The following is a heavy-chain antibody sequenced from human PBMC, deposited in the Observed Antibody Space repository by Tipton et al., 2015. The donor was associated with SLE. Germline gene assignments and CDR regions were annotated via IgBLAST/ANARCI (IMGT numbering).Heavy chain of an antibody. CDR1: GFTFSSYW. CDR3: ARRFTRITMVQGVIPSYGMDV. D-gene: IGHD3-10*01. CDR2: IKQDGSEK. Sequence: SLRLSCAASGFTFSSYWMSWVRQAPGKGLEWVANIKQDGSEKYYVDSVKGRFTISRDNAKNSLYLQMNSLRAEDTAVYYCARRFTRITMVQGVIPSYGMDVWGQGTTVTVSS. J-gene: IGHJ6*02. V-gene: IGHV3-7*01.